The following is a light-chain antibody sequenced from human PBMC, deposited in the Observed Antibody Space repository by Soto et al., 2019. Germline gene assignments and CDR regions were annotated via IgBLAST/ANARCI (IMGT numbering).Light chain of an antibody. J-gene: IGKJ1*01. CDR2: AAS. Sequence: DIQMTQSPSSLSASVGDRVTITCRAAQDISNYLAWYQQKSGKVPKLLLYAASTLQSGVPSRFRGSGSGTDFTLTISSLQPEDVAPYYCQEYNTAPTWTFGQGTKVEIK. V-gene: IGKV1-27*01. CDR3: QEYNTAPTWT. CDR1: QDISNY.